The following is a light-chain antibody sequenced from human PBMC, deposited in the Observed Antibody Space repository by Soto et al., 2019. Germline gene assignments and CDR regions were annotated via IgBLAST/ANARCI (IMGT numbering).Light chain of an antibody. J-gene: IGLJ2*01. CDR1: SSDVGAYNY. Sequence: QSALTQPASVSGSPGQSITISCSGTSSDVGAYNYVSWYQQHPGKAPKLMVYEVSDRPSGLSNRFSGSKSGNTASLTISGLQAEDEADYYCGSYTSTSTVVFGGGTKLTVL. V-gene: IGLV2-14*01. CDR2: EVS. CDR3: GSYTSTSTVV.